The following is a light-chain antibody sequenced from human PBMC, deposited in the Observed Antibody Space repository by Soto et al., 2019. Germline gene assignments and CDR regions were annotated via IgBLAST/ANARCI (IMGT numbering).Light chain of an antibody. CDR1: QTVNIRY. J-gene: IGKJ3*01. CDR3: QQYDDSQGFI. CDR2: GAS. Sequence: DIVLTQSPVTQSLSPGDRATLSCRASQTVNIRYLAWYQQRPGQAPRLLIYGASNRATAIPGRFSGSGSGTDFTLTISRLEPEDFAVYYCQQYDDSQGFIFGPGTKVDLK. V-gene: IGKV3-20*01.